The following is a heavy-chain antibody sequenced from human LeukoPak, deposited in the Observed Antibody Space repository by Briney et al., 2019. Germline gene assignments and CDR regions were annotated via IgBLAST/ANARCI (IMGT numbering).Heavy chain of an antibody. CDR1: GDSISSYY. CDR2: IYASGST. CDR3: ARKALPGNWFDH. Sequence: SETLSLTCTVSGDSISSYYWSWLRQPARKGLEWIGRIYASGSTNYNPSLKSRVTMSLDTSKNQFSLNLSSVTAADTAVYYCARKALPGNWFDHWGQGTLVTVSS. J-gene: IGHJ5*02. V-gene: IGHV4-4*07.